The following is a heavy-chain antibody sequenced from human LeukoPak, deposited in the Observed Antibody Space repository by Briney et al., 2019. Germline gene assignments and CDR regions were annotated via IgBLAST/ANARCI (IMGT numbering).Heavy chain of an antibody. V-gene: IGHV7-4-1*02. CDR2: IDTNTGDP. Sequence: ASVKVSCKASGYTFSSNAINWVRQAPGQGLEWMGWIDTNTGDPTYAQGFTGQFVFSLDTSVSTAYLQISSLKAEDTAEYFCARGYDSSGYFSDWGQGTLVTVSS. J-gene: IGHJ4*02. D-gene: IGHD3-22*01. CDR1: GYTFSSNA. CDR3: ARGYDSSGYFSD.